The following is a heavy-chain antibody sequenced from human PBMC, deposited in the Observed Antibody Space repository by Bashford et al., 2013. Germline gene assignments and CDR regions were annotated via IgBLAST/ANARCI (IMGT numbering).Heavy chain of an antibody. CDR2: VSYDGRKI. CDR3: ARARYSGRYGDY. J-gene: IGHJ4*02. V-gene: IGHV3-33*05. Sequence: VRQAPGKGLEWVASVSYDGRKINYADSVKGRFTVSRDSAKNTMDLQLNSLRGEDTAVYYCARARYSGRYGDYVGPGTLVTVSS. D-gene: IGHD1-26*01.